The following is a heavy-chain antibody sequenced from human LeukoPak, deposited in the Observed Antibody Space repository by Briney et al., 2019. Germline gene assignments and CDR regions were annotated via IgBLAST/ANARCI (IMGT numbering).Heavy chain of an antibody. CDR3: ARGGSITIFGVVNEPPDYYYYMDV. CDR2: INPNSGGT. J-gene: IGHJ6*03. V-gene: IGHV1-2*02. CDR1: GYTFTGYY. Sequence: GASVKVSCKASGYTFTGYYMHWVRQAPGQGLEWMGWINPNSGGTNYAQKFQGRVTMTRDTSISTAYMELSRLRSDDTAVYYCARGGSITIFGVVNEPPDYYYYMDVWGKGTTVTVSS. D-gene: IGHD3-3*01.